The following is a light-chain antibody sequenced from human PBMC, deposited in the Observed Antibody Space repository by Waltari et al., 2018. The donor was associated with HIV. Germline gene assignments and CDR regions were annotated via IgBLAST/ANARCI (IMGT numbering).Light chain of an antibody. V-gene: IGLV3-19*01. Sequence: SSDLTQDPDVSVALGQTVRITCQGDSLRDYYASWYQQKPGQAPILVIYGNGYRPSGIPDLVAGSRSGITASLTITGAQAEDEADYYCNSRDRSGNHLFAAGTTVTVL. CDR2: GNG. CDR3: NSRDRSGNHL. J-gene: IGLJ1*01. CDR1: SLRDYY.